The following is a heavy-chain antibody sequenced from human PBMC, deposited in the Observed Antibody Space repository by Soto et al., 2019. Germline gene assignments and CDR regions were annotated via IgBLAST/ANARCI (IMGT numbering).Heavy chain of an antibody. V-gene: IGHV3-33*01. J-gene: IGHJ3*02. CDR1: GFTFSSYG. CDR2: IWYDGSNK. D-gene: IGHD3-9*01. CDR3: ARSELRYFDWTPSGAFDI. Sequence: PGGSLRLSCAASGFTFSSYGMHWVRQAPGKGLEWVVVIWYDGSNKYYAGSVKGRFTISRDNSKNTLYLQMNSLRAEDTAVYYCARSELRYFDWTPSGAFDIRGQGTMVTVSS.